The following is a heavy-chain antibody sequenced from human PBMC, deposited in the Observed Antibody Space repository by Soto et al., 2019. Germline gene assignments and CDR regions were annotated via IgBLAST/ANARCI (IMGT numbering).Heavy chain of an antibody. CDR3: GHLVYSTGWSDS. CDR2: IYWNDET. V-gene: IGHV2-5*01. Sequence: QITLKESGPTLVKPTQTLTLTCTFSGFSLSTTAVGVGWVRQPPGKALEWLALIYWNDETRYSPSLKSRLTNTKNTSKNQVVLTMPSMDPVDTATDYWGHLVYSTGWSDSGGQGTRVTFSP. CDR1: GFSLSTTAVG. D-gene: IGHD6-19*01. J-gene: IGHJ4*02.